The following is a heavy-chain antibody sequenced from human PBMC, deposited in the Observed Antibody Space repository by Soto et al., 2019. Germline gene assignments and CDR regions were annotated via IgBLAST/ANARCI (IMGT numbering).Heavy chain of an antibody. D-gene: IGHD3-22*01. Sequence: GESLKISCKASGYKFSNYWIGWVRQKPGKGLEWMGIIYPGDSDTRYSPSLQGQVTISADKSIDTAYLQWDTLKASDTAMYYCAKDALSYYYDSSGYYIPPYYFDYWGQGTL. J-gene: IGHJ4*02. CDR2: IYPGDSDT. CDR1: GYKFSNYW. V-gene: IGHV5-51*01. CDR3: AKDALSYYYDSSGYYIPPYYFDY.